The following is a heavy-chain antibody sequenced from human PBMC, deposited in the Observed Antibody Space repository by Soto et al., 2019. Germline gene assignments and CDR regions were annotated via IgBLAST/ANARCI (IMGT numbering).Heavy chain of an antibody. CDR1: GFTFSSYA. Sequence: HPGGSLRLSCAASGFTFSSYAMNWVRQAPGKGLEWVSVIGGGGGDIRYADSVKGRFTISRDNYKNTLYLQMNNLRADDTAVYYCAKDIRAGNTYGMLDSWGQGALVTVSS. D-gene: IGHD5-18*01. J-gene: IGHJ4*02. CDR3: AKDIRAGNTYGMLDS. CDR2: IGGGGGDI. V-gene: IGHV3-23*01.